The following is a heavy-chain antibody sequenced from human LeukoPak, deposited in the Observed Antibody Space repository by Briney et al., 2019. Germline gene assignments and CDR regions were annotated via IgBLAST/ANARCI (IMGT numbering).Heavy chain of an antibody. Sequence: GGSLRLSCAVSGLIFSDHYIAWVRQAPGKWLESVGRSRNKAQSFTIHYAASVKGRFTISRDDSKNSLYLQMDSLKTEDTAVYYCARPPYAGSYSIDYWGQGTLVTVSS. V-gene: IGHV3-72*01. D-gene: IGHD1-26*01. CDR1: GLIFSDHY. CDR2: SRNKAQSFTI. J-gene: IGHJ4*02. CDR3: ARPPYAGSYSIDY.